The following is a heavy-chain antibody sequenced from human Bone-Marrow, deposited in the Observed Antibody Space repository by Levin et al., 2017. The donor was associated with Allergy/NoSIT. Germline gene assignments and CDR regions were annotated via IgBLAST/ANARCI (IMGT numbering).Heavy chain of an antibody. CDR3: ARDIYCTNGVCHYNWFDP. Sequence: GGSLRLSCAASGFTFSSYAMHWVRQAPGKGLEWVAVISYDGSNKYYADSVKGRFTISRDNSKNTLYLQMNSLRAEDTAVYYCARDIYCTNGVCHYNWFDPWGQGTLVTVSS. J-gene: IGHJ5*02. D-gene: IGHD2-8*01. CDR2: ISYDGSNK. V-gene: IGHV3-30-3*01. CDR1: GFTFSSYA.